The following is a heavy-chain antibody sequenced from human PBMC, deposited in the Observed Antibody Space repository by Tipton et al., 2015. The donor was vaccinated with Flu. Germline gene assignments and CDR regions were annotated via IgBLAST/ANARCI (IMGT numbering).Heavy chain of an antibody. Sequence: SLRLSCAASEFNFNSYAMSWVRQAPGKGLEWVSTISGGRGDTNYAASVKGRFTISRDDSKNLMYLQMRSLRVEDTAVYFCARGPPDITSDYWSQGTLVIVSS. CDR3: ARGPPDITSDY. J-gene: IGHJ4*02. CDR2: ISGGRGDT. V-gene: IGHV3-23*01. CDR1: EFNFNSYA. D-gene: IGHD1-20*01.